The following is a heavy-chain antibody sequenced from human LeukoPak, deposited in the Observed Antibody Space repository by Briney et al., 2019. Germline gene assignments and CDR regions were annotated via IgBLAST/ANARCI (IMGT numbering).Heavy chain of an antibody. CDR1: GVSFDDYY. CDR3: TRMTTGHDY. J-gene: IGHJ4*02. V-gene: IGHV4-34*01. Sequence: SETLSLTCAVSGVSFDDYYWSWVRQTPGKGLEWIGEINHSGYTNDSPTLKSRVTLSTDTSRKQFSLNLRSVTVADAGIYYCTRMTTGHDYWGQGTLVTVSS. CDR2: INHSGYT. D-gene: IGHD4-17*01.